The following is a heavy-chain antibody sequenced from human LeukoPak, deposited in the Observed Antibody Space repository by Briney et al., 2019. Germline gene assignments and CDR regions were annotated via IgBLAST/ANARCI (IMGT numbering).Heavy chain of an antibody. CDR3: ARAKKAVAGFFDY. J-gene: IGHJ4*02. CDR2: IYYSGST. D-gene: IGHD6-19*01. CDR1: GDSISSYY. Sequence: SETLSLTCTVSGDSISSYYWSWIRQPPGKGLEWIGYIYYSGSTNYNPSLKSRLTISVDTSKNQLSLKLSSVTAADTAVYYGARAKKAVAGFFDYWGQGTLVTVSS. V-gene: IGHV4-59*01.